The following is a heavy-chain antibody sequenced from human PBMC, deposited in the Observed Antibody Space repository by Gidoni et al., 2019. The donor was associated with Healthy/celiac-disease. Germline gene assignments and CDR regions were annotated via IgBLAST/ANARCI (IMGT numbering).Heavy chain of an antibody. D-gene: IGHD3-22*01. V-gene: IGHV4-39*07. Sequence: QLQLQESGPGLVKPSETLSLTCTVSGGSISSSSYYRGWIRQPPGKGLEWIGSIYYIGSTYYNPALKSRVTRSVDTSKNQFSLKLSSVTAADTAVYYCAREYGDYYYDSSGYSYFDYWGQGTLVTVSS. CDR1: GGSISSSSYY. CDR2: IYYIGST. J-gene: IGHJ4*02. CDR3: AREYGDYYYDSSGYSYFDY.